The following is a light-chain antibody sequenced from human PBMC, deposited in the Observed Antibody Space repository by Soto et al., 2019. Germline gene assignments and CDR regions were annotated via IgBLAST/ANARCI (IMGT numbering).Light chain of an antibody. CDR1: QSVSSN. CDR2: GAS. Sequence: EIVMTQSPATLSVSPGERATLSCRASQSVSSNLAWYQQKPVQAPRLLIYGASTRATGIPARFSGSRSGTEFTLTISSLQSEDFAVYYCQHYNNWPRTFGQGTKVEIK. CDR3: QHYNNWPRT. J-gene: IGKJ1*01. V-gene: IGKV3-15*01.